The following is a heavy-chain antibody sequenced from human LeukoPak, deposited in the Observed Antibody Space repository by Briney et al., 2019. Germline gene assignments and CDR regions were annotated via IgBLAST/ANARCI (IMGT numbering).Heavy chain of an antibody. J-gene: IGHJ4*02. CDR1: GFTFSNVW. Sequence: WGSLRLSCAASGFTFSNVWMTWVRQAPGKGLEWVGRIKSNTDGGTTAYVAPVRGRFIISRDDSKDTVYLQMNSLKTEDTAVYYCTTLGRLFDYWGQGTLVTVSS. CDR2: IKSNTDGGTT. D-gene: IGHD3-16*01. CDR3: TTLGRLFDY. V-gene: IGHV3-15*01.